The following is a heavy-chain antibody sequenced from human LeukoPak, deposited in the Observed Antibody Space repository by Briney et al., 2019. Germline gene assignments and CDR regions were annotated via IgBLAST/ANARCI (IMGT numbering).Heavy chain of an antibody. V-gene: IGHV4-61*02. CDR3: ARGVATDY. Sequence: KASETLSLTCTVSGGSISSGSYNWSWIRQPAGKGLEWIGRIYTSGSTNYNPSLKSQVTISVDTSKNQFSLKLSSVTAADTAVYYCARGVATDYWGQGTLVTVSS. D-gene: IGHD5-12*01. CDR1: GGSISSGSYN. J-gene: IGHJ4*02. CDR2: IYTSGST.